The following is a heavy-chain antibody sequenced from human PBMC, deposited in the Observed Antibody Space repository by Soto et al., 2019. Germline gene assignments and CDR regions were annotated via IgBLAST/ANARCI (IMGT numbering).Heavy chain of an antibody. J-gene: IGHJ4*02. D-gene: IGHD2-8*01. V-gene: IGHV3-9*01. Sequence: EVQVAESGGGSVQPGRSLMLSCEASGFSFDEYAMHWVRQVPGKGLEWVSSINWNSGNIGYADSVRGRFTISRDNAKNSLYLQMNSLRPEDTAFYYCAKGTKYCSSGVCSVFDYWGQGTLVTVSS. CDR1: GFSFDEYA. CDR3: AKGTKYCSSGVCSVFDY. CDR2: INWNSGNI.